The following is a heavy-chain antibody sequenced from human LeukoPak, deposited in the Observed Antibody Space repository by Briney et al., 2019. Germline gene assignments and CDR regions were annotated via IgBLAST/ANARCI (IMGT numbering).Heavy chain of an antibody. CDR1: GGSFSGYY. D-gene: IGHD3-10*01. CDR2: INHSGST. CDR3: ARGPVVRGVGYQGAFDY. V-gene: IGHV4-34*01. J-gene: IGHJ4*02. Sequence: SETLSLTCAVYGGSFSGYYWSWIRQPPGKGLEWIGEINHSGSTNYNPSLKSRVTISVDTSKNQFSLKLSSVTAADTAVYYCARGPVVRGVGYQGAFDYWGQGTLVTVSS.